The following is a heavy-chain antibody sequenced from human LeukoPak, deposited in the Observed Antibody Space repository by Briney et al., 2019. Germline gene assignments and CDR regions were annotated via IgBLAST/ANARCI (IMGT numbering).Heavy chain of an antibody. V-gene: IGHV3-21*01. CDR1: GFTFSSYS. D-gene: IGHD1-20*01. CDR3: ARGGSNWNDFDY. J-gene: IGHJ4*02. CDR2: ISSSSSYI. Sequence: GGSLRLSCAASGFTFSSYSMNWVRQAPGKGLEWVSSISSSSSYIYYADSVKGRFTISRDNAKNSLYLQMNSLRAEDTAVYYCARGGSNWNDFDYWGQGTLVTVSS.